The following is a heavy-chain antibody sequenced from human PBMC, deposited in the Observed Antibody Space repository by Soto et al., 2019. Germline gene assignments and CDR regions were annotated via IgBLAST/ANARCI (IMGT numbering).Heavy chain of an antibody. J-gene: IGHJ6*02. D-gene: IGHD2-15*01. CDR3: ANGVVAANYYGMDV. V-gene: IGHV3-23*01. Sequence: EVQLLESGGGLVQPGGSLRLSCAASGFTFSSYAMSWVRQAPGKGLEWVSAISGSGGSTYYAASVKGRFTISRDISKNTLYLQMNSLRAEDTAVYYCANGVVAANYYGMDVWGQGTTVTVSS. CDR2: ISGSGGST. CDR1: GFTFSSYA.